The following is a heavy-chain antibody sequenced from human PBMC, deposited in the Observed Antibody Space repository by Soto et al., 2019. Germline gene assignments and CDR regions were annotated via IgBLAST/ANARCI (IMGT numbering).Heavy chain of an antibody. CDR2: ISYDGSNK. J-gene: IGHJ6*02. Sequence: GESLKISCAASGSTFSSYGMHWVRQAPGKGLEWVAVISYDGSNKYYADSVKGRFTISRDNSKNTLCLQMNSLRAEDTAVYYCWGTELPPHVHYGMDVWGQGTTVTVSS. CDR3: WGTELPPHVHYGMDV. D-gene: IGHD2-15*01. V-gene: IGHV3-30*03. CDR1: GSTFSSYG.